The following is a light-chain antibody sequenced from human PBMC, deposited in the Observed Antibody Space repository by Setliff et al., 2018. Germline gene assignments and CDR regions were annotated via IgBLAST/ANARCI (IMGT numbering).Light chain of an antibody. Sequence: QSALAQPASVSGSPGQSITISCTGTSSDVGGYNYVSWYQQHPGKAPKPMIYDVSKRPSGVSNRFSGSKSGNTASLTISGLQAEDEADYYCSSYTSSRVFGGGTKVTVL. J-gene: IGLJ2*01. CDR3: SSYTSSRV. CDR1: SSDVGGYNY. CDR2: DVS. V-gene: IGLV2-14*01.